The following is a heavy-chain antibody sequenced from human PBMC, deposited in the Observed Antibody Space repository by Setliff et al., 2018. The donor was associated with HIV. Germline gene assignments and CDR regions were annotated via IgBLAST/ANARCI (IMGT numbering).Heavy chain of an antibody. CDR3: ARESYYDSGGYLDV. D-gene: IGHD3-22*01. V-gene: IGHV4-61*09. CDR2: IYTSGST. J-gene: IGHJ6*04. CDR1: GGSISSGSYY. Sequence: PSETLSLTCTVSGGSISSGSYYWSWIRQPAGKGLEWIGHIYTSGSTNYTPSLKSRVTISVDTSKNKFTLKLSSVTAADTAEYYCARESYYDSGGYLDVWGKGTTVTVSS.